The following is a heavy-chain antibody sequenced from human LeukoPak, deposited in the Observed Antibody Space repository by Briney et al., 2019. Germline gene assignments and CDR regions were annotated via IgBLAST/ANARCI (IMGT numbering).Heavy chain of an antibody. J-gene: IGHJ5*02. Sequence: HGESLKISCKGSGYSFPNYWIAWVRQMPGKGLEWMGIIFPGDSDTRYSTSFQGQVTISAAKSNGTAYLQWSSLKASDSGIYYCARLGYCRDSRCFGHLKPWGQGTVVTVSS. V-gene: IGHV5-51*01. CDR3: ARLGYCRDSRCFGHLKP. CDR1: GYSFPNYW. D-gene: IGHD2-2*01. CDR2: IFPGDSDT.